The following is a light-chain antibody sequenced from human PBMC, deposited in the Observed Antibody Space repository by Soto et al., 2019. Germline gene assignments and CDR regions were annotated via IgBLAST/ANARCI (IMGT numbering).Light chain of an antibody. V-gene: IGLV2-14*03. Sequence: QSALTQPASVSGSPGQSITISCTGTSSDVGGYNFVSWYQQQPGKVPKLMIFDVNRRPSGVSDRFSGSKSGNTASLTISGLQAEDEGDYYCCSYTSSSTHVFGSGTKLTVL. CDR2: DVN. CDR3: CSYTSSSTHV. J-gene: IGLJ1*01. CDR1: SSDVGGYNF.